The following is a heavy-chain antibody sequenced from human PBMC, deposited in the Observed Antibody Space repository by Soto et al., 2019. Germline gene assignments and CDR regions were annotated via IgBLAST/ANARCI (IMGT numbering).Heavy chain of an antibody. CDR1: GYTFTSYA. CDR3: ARGPLLDCSSTSCYASYYYYYMDV. D-gene: IGHD2-2*01. J-gene: IGHJ6*03. CDR2: INAGNGNT. V-gene: IGHV1-3*01. Sequence: ASVKVSCQASGYTFTSYAVHWVRQAPGQRLEWMGWINAGNGNTKYSQKFQGRVTITRDTSASTAYMELSSLRSEDTAVYYCARGPLLDCSSTSCYASYYYYYMDVWGKGTTVTVSS.